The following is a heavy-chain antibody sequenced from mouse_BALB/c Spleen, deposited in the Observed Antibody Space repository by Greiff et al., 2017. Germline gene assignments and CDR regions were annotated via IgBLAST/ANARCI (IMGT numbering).Heavy chain of an antibody. CDR2: IYPGNSDT. D-gene: IGHD1-1*01. V-gene: IGHV1-5*01. J-gene: IGHJ3*01. Sequence: VQLKQSGTVLARPGASVKMSCKASGYTFTSYWMHWVKQRPGQGLEWIGAIYPGNSDTSYNQKFKGKAKLTAVTSTSTAYMELSSLTNEDSAVYYCTREDYGSRGFAYWGQGTLVTVSA. CDR3: TREDYGSRGFAY. CDR1: GYTFTSYW.